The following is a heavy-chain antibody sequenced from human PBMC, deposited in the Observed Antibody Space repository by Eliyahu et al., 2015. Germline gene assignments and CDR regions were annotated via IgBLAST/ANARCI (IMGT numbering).Heavy chain of an antibody. J-gene: IGHJ4*02. CDR2: INPNSGGT. V-gene: IGHV1-2*04. CDR1: GXTFTGYY. D-gene: IGHD2-2*01. CDR3: ARATVVVPAAHQTFDY. Sequence: QVQLVQSGAEVKKPGASVKVSCXAXGXTFTGYYMHWVRQAPGQGLEWMGWINPNSGGTNYAQKFQGWVTMTRDTSISTAYMELSRLRSDDTAVYYCARATVVVPAAHQTFDYWGQGTLVTVSS.